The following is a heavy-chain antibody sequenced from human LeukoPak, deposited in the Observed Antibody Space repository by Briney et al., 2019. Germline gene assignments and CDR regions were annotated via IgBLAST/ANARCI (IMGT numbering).Heavy chain of an antibody. CDR3: ARGYYYGSGSYLLETSIYYGMDV. V-gene: IGHV1-2*04. CDR1: GYTFTGYY. CDR2: INPNSGGT. D-gene: IGHD3-10*01. J-gene: IGHJ6*02. Sequence: ASVKVSCKASGYTFTGYYMHWVRQAPGQGLEWMGWINPNSGGTNYAQKFQDWVTMTRDTSISTAYMELSRLRSDDTAVYYCARGYYYGSGSYLLETSIYYGMDVWGQGTTVTVSS.